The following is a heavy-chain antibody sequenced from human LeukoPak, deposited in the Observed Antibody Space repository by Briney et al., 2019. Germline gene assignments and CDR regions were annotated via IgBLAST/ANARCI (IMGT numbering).Heavy chain of an antibody. CDR3: ARPGSKRLNVAFDR. CDR2: IYPSKSDT. J-gene: IGHJ3*02. Sequence: GESRKISCKGSGYSFNSYWIGWVRQMPGKGLEWMGIIYPSKSDTRYSPSFQGQVTISADKSISTAYLQWSSLKASDTAMYYCARPGSKRLNVAFDRWGLGTMVTVSS. CDR1: GYSFNSYW. V-gene: IGHV5-51*01. D-gene: IGHD5/OR15-5a*01.